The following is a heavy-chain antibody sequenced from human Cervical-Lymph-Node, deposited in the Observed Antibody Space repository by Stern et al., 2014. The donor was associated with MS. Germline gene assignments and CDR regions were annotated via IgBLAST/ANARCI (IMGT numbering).Heavy chain of an antibody. V-gene: IGHV3-33*01. CDR3: ARDFRGCTNGVCPTYYYYGMDV. D-gene: IGHD2-8*01. CDR2: IWYDGSNQ. CDR1: GFTFSRYG. J-gene: IGHJ6*02. Sequence: VQLVESGGGVVQPGRSLRLSCAASGFTFSRYGLHWVRPAPGKGLEWVAGIWYDGSNQYYADSVKGRFTISRDNSKNTLYLQMNSLRAEDTAVYYCARDFRGCTNGVCPTYYYYGMDVWGQGTTVTVSS.